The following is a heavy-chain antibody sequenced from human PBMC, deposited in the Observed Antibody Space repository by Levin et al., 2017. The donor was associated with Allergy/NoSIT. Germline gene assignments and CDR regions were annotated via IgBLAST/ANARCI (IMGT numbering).Heavy chain of an antibody. V-gene: IGHV3-30*04. CDR2: ISYDGSNK. Sequence: PGGSLRLSCAASGFTFSSYAMHWVRQAPGKGLEWVAVISYDGSNKYYADSVKGRFTISRDNSKNTLYLQMNSLRAEDTAVYYCARDYYTLADPGIAVAGILDYWGQGTLVTVSS. D-gene: IGHD6-19*01. CDR3: ARDYYTLADPGIAVAGILDY. CDR1: GFTFSSYA. J-gene: IGHJ4*02.